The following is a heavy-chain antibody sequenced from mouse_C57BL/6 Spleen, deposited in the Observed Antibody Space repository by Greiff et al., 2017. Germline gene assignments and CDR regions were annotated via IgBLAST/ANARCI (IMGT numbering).Heavy chain of an antibody. CDR3: ARGGLLRSLFAY. D-gene: IGHD1-1*01. Sequence: EVQVVESGPELVKPGASVKISCKASGYSFTDYNMNWVKQSTGQRLEWIGVINPNYGTTSYNQKFKGKATLTVDQSSSTAYMQLNSLTSEDSAVYYCARGGLLRSLFAYWGQGTLVTVSA. V-gene: IGHV1-39*01. CDR1: GYSFTDYN. CDR2: INPNYGTT. J-gene: IGHJ3*01.